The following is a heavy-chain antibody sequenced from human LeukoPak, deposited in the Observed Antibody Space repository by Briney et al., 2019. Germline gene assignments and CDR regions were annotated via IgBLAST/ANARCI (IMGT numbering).Heavy chain of an antibody. Sequence: SETLSLTCTVSADPISNSYWSWIRQSAGKGLEWIGRIYTSGSTNYNPSLKSRVTMSVDTSKNQFSLVLTSVTAADTAVYFCAKEAPMATNNWYFDLWGRGTLVTVSS. D-gene: IGHD5-24*01. CDR2: IYTSGST. CDR3: AKEAPMATNNWYFDL. V-gene: IGHV4-4*07. J-gene: IGHJ2*01. CDR1: ADPISNSY.